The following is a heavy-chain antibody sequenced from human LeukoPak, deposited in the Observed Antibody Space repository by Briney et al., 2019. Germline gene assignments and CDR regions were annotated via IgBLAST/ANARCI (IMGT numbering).Heavy chain of an antibody. CDR2: IRYDGSNK. CDR1: GFTFSSYG. Sequence: GGSLRLSYAASGFTFSSYGMHWVRQAPGKGLEWVAFIRYDGSNKYYADSVKGRFTISRDNSKNTLYLQMNSLRAEDTAVYYCAKDDGISIAVAGTDYWGQGTLVTVSS. V-gene: IGHV3-30*02. CDR3: AKDDGISIAVAGTDY. D-gene: IGHD6-19*01. J-gene: IGHJ4*02.